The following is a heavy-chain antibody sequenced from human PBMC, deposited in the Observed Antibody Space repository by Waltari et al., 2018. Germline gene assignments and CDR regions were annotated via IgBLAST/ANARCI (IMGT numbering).Heavy chain of an antibody. D-gene: IGHD3-9*01. CDR2: ISPNSGNT. CDR3: AIQSVRVIRYFDW. V-gene: IGHV1-8*01. CDR1: GYTFTSYD. Sequence: QVQMVQSGAEVKKPVASVKVSCKASGYTFTSYDINWVRQATGQGLEWMGWISPNSGNTGYALKFQGIVTMTRNTSISTAYMELRRLRSEDTAVYYCAIQSVRVIRYFDWWGQGTLFSVSS. J-gene: IGHJ4*02.